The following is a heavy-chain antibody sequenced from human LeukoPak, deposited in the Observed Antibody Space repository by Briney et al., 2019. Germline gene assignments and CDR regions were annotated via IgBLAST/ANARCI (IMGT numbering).Heavy chain of an antibody. CDR3: ARVLGIAAAGHFDY. Sequence: GGSLRLSCGASGLTFRNYEMNWVRQAPGKGLEWISYISDSGTTKNYADSVKGRFAVSRDNAKNSLYLQMNSLRAEDTAVYYCARVLGIAAAGHFDYWGQGTLVTVSS. CDR1: GLTFRNYE. J-gene: IGHJ4*02. V-gene: IGHV3-48*03. CDR2: ISDSGTTK. D-gene: IGHD6-13*01.